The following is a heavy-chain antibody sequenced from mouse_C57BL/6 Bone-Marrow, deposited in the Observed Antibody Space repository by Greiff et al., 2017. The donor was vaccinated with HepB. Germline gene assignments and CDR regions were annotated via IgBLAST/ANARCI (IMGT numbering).Heavy chain of an antibody. CDR3: ARHSSGKRGFAY. D-gene: IGHD1-3*01. Sequence: EVNVVESGGDLVKPGGFLKLSCAASGFTFSSYGMSWVRQTPDKRLEWVATISSGGSYTYYPDSVKGRFTISRDNAKNTLYLQMSSLKSEDTAMYYCARHSSGKRGFAYWGQGTLVTVSA. CDR1: GFTFSSYG. CDR2: ISSGGSYT. V-gene: IGHV5-6*01. J-gene: IGHJ3*01.